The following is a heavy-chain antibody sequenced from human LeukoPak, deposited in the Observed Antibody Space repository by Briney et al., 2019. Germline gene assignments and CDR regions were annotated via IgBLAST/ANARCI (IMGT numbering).Heavy chain of an antibody. CDR3: AESRDYVWGSYPNPLFDY. V-gene: IGHV3-23*01. J-gene: IGHJ4*02. CDR2: ISGSGGST. Sequence: GGSLRLACAASGFTFSSYAMSWVRQAPGKGLEWVSAISGSGGSTYYADSVKGRFTISRDNSKNTLYLQMNSLRAEDTAVYYCAESRDYVWGSYPNPLFDYWGQGTLVTVSS. CDR1: GFTFSSYA. D-gene: IGHD3-16*02.